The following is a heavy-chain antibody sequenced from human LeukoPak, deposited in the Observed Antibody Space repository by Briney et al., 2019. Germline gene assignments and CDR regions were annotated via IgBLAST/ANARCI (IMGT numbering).Heavy chain of an antibody. CDR1: GGSIGSYY. D-gene: IGHD5-24*01. CDR2: IYYSGST. J-gene: IGHJ4*02. CDR3: ARESQEKYYFDY. V-gene: IGHV4-59*12. Sequence: SETLSLTCTVSGGSIGSYYWSWIRQPPGKGLEWIGYIYYSGSTNYNPSLKSRVTISVDTSKNQFSLKLSSVTAADTAVYYCARESQEKYYFDYWGQGTLVTVSS.